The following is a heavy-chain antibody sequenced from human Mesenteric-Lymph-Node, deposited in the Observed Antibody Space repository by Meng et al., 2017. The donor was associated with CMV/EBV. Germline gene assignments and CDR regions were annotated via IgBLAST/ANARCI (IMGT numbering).Heavy chain of an antibody. CDR3: ARAGDIIQLWS. CDR2: INPNSGGT. CDR1: GYTFTNNY. J-gene: IGHJ4*02. V-gene: IGHV1-2*02. D-gene: IGHD5-18*01. Sequence: ASVKVSCKASGYTFTNNYVHWVRQAPGQGLEWMGWINPNSGGTNYAQKFQGRVTMTRDTSISTAYMELSRLRSDDTAVYYCARAGDIIQLWSWGQGTLVTVSS.